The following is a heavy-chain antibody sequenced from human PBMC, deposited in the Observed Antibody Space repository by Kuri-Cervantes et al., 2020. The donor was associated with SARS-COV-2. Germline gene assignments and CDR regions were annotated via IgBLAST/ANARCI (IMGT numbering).Heavy chain of an antibody. D-gene: IGHD1-26*01. CDR2: INHSGST. J-gene: IGHJ4*02. V-gene: IGHV4-34*01. CDR1: GFTSSDYD. CDR3: ARGEWDVVLD. Sequence: ESLKISCASSGFTSSDYDMHWVRQSPGKGLEWIGEINHSGSTNYNPPLKSRVTISLETSKNQFSLNLSSVTAADTAVYYCARGEWDVVLDWGQGTLVTVSS.